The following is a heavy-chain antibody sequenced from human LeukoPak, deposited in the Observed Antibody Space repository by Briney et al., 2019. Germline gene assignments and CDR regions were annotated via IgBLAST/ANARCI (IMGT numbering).Heavy chain of an antibody. J-gene: IGHJ4*02. CDR2: IYYSGST. D-gene: IGHD1-14*01. CDR3: ARGRNQLDY. V-gene: IGHV4-59*01. Sequence: PSETLSLTCTVSGGSISSYYWSWIRQPPGKGLEWIGYIYYSGSTNYNPSLKSRVTISVDTSKNQFSLKLSSVTAADTAVYYCARGRNQLDYWGQGTLVTVSS. CDR1: GGSISSYY.